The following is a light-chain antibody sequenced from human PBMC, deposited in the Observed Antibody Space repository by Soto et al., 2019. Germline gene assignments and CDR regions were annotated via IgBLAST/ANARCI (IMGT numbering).Light chain of an antibody. CDR3: QQYNKWPYT. J-gene: IGKJ2*01. CDR2: GAS. V-gene: IGKV3-15*01. Sequence: EIVMTQSPATLFVSPGERAPFSCRASQSVATKLAWYQQNPGQSPRLLFYGASTWATGIPAGFSGDGSVTEFTLTISSLQSEDFAVYFCQQYNKWPYTFGQGTKLEIK. CDR1: QSVATK.